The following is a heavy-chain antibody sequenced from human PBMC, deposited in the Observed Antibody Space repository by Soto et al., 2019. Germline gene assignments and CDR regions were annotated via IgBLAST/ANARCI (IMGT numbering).Heavy chain of an antibody. V-gene: IGHV1-2*04. CDR1: GYTFTCYY. Sequence: GASVKVSCKASGYTFTCYYMHWVRQAPGQRLEWMGWINPNSGGTNYAQKFQGWVTMTRDTSISTAYMELSRLRSDDTAVYYCARASIAAAGYYYYYMDVWGKGTTVTVSS. CDR2: INPNSGGT. J-gene: IGHJ6*03. CDR3: ARASIAAAGYYYYYMDV. D-gene: IGHD6-13*01.